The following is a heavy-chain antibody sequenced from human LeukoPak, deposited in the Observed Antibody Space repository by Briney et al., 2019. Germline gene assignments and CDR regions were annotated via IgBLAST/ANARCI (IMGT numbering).Heavy chain of an antibody. CDR2: ISGSGGST. D-gene: IGHD6-6*01. Sequence: GGSLRPSCAASGFTFSSYAMSWVRRAPGKGLEWVSAISGSGGSTYYADSVKGRFTISRDNSKNTLYLQMNSLRAEDTAVYYCAKDLIAGRYYFDYWGQGTLVTVSS. CDR1: GFTFSSYA. CDR3: AKDLIAGRYYFDY. J-gene: IGHJ4*02. V-gene: IGHV3-23*01.